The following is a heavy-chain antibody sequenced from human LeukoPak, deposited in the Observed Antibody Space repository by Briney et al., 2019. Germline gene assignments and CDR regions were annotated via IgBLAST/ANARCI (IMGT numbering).Heavy chain of an antibody. CDR3: ARELLPAVTEGWFDP. Sequence: ASVKVSCKASGGTFSSYAISWVRQAPGQGLEWMGIINPSGGSTSYAQKFQGRVTMTRDTSTSTVYMELSSLRSEDTAVYYCARELLPAVTEGWFDPWGQGTLVTVSS. D-gene: IGHD2-2*01. CDR1: GGTFSSYA. CDR2: INPSGGST. J-gene: IGHJ5*02. V-gene: IGHV1-46*01.